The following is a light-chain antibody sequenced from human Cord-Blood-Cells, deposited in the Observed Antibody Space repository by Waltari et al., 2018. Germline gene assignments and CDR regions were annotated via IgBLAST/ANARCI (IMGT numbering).Light chain of an antibody. CDR2: GAS. CDR1: QSVSSSY. CDR3: QQYGSSPYT. J-gene: IGKJ2*01. Sequence: EIVLTQSPGTLSLSPGERATLSYRASQSVSSSYLAWYQQKPGQAPRLLIYGASSRATGIPDRCSGSGSGTDFTLTISRLEPEDFAVYYCQQYGSSPYTFGQGTKLEIK. V-gene: IGKV3-20*01.